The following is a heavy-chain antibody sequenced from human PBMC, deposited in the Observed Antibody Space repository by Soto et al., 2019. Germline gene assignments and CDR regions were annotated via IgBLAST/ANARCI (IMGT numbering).Heavy chain of an antibody. D-gene: IGHD2-15*01. CDR2: ISSSGSTI. CDR1: GFTYIRHS. V-gene: IGHV3-48*02. Sequence: EVQLAESGGGLVQPGGSLRLSCGASGFTYIRHSMNWVRQAPGKGLEWISYISSSGSTIYYADSVKGRFTISRDNAQNSLYLQMNSLRDEDTAVYYCVRDLDGAPVCSQDVWGQGTTVTVSS. J-gene: IGHJ6*02. CDR3: VRDLDGAPVCSQDV.